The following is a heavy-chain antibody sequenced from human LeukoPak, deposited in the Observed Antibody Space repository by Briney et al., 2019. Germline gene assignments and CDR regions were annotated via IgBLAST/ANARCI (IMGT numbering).Heavy chain of an antibody. CDR1: GGSISSGSYY. V-gene: IGHV4-61*02. Sequence: KTSETLSLTCTVSGGSISSGSYYWSWIRQPAGKGLEWIGRIYTSRSTNYNPSLKSRVTISVDTSKNQFSLKLSSVTAADTALYYCARDRNYDFWSGYHGDAFDIWGQGTMVTVSS. CDR2: IYTSRST. D-gene: IGHD3-3*01. J-gene: IGHJ3*02. CDR3: ARDRNYDFWSGYHGDAFDI.